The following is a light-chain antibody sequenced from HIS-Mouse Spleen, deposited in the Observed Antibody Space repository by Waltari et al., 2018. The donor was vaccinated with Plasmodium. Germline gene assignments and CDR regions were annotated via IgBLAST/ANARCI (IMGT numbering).Light chain of an antibody. CDR3: CSYAGSYTLV. Sequence: QSALTQPRPVSGSPGQSVTLSCPGTTRDVGGYNYVPCYQQHPGKAPKLMIYDVSKRPSGVPDRFSGSKSGNTASLTISGLQAEDEADYYCCSYAGSYTLVFGGGTKLTVL. V-gene: IGLV2-11*01. CDR2: DVS. J-gene: IGLJ2*01. CDR1: TRDVGGYNY.